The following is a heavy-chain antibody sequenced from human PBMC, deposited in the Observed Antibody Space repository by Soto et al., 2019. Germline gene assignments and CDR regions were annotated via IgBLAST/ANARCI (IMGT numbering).Heavy chain of an antibody. J-gene: IGHJ4*02. V-gene: IGHV4-61*01. CDR3: AREVAYFDP. Sequence: QVLLQESGPVLVKPSETLSLICTVSGGSFRSGSYHWSWIRQPPGKGLEWIGYVYHTCRTSYNPSLKSRVSSSMDTSKNQFSLALDSVTTADTAVYFCAREVAYFDPWGQGTLVTVSS. CDR2: VYHTCRT. CDR1: GGSFRSGSYH.